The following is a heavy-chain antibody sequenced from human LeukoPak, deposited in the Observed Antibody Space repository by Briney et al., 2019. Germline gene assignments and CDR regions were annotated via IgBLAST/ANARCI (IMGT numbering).Heavy chain of an antibody. CDR1: GFTFSSYG. Sequence: GGSLGLSCAASGFTFSSYGMHWVRQAPGKGLEWVAVIWYDGSNKYYADSVKGRFTISRDNSKNTLYLQMNSLRAEDTAVYYCAKEGRGYSYGYSYFDYWGQGTLVTVSS. J-gene: IGHJ4*02. CDR3: AKEGRGYSYGYSYFDY. D-gene: IGHD5-18*01. V-gene: IGHV3-33*06. CDR2: IWYDGSNK.